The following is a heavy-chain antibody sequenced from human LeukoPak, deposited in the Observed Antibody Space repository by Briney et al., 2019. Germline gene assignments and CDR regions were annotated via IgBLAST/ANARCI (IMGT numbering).Heavy chain of an antibody. Sequence: PGGSLRLSCAASGFTFSDYYMNWIRQAPGKGLEWVSYISSSGSSIDYADSVKGRFIISRDNAKNSLYLQMNSLRVEDTAIYYCARGYRSGWFDYWGQGTQVTVSS. J-gene: IGHJ5*01. CDR1: GFTFSDYY. CDR2: ISSSGSSI. CDR3: ARGYRSGWFDY. D-gene: IGHD6-19*01. V-gene: IGHV3-11*01.